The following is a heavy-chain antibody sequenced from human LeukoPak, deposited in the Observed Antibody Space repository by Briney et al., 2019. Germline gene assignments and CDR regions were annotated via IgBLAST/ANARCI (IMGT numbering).Heavy chain of an antibody. CDR1: GGSISSYY. Sequence: SETLSLTCTVSGGSISSYYWSWIRQPPGKGLEWIGYIYYSGSTNYNPSLKSRVTISVDTSKNQFSLKLSSVTAADTAVYYCAREGYSSSWYGTKYFQHWARAPWSPSPQ. D-gene: IGHD6-13*01. V-gene: IGHV4-59*12. J-gene: IGHJ1*01. CDR3: AREGYSSSWYGTKYFQH. CDR2: IYYSGST.